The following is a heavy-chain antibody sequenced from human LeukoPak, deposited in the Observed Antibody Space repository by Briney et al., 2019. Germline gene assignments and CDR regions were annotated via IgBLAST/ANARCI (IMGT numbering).Heavy chain of an antibody. J-gene: IGHJ4*02. CDR1: GFTFSTYG. Sequence: PGGSLRLSCAASGFTFSTYGMHWVRQAPGKGLEWVAVIWRDGSKKYAADYVNGRLTISRDNSENTLYLQMNSLRAEDTAVYYCAREGYNSYRGFDYWGQGTLVAVSS. CDR2: IWRDGSKK. V-gene: IGHV3-33*01. D-gene: IGHD5-24*01. CDR3: AREGYNSYRGFDY.